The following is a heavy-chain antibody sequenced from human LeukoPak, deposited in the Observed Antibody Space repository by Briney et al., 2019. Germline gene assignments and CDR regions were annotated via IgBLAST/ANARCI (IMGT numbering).Heavy chain of an antibody. CDR1: GYTFTSYG. CDR3: ARDTNTTTMAGGNDY. Sequence: ASVKVSCKASGYTFTSYGISWVRQAPGHGREWMGWISAYNGNTNYAQKLQGRGTLTTDTSTSTAYMGLWSLTADDTAVYYCARDTNTTTMAGGNDYWGQGTLVTVSS. J-gene: IGHJ4*02. CDR2: ISAYNGNT. V-gene: IGHV1-18*01. D-gene: IGHD3-16*01.